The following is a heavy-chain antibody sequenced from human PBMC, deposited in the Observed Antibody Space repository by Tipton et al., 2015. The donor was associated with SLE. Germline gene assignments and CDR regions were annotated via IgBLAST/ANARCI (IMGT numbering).Heavy chain of an antibody. V-gene: IGHV4-59*01. D-gene: IGHD3-22*01. CDR2: VHYSGST. J-gene: IGHJ3*02. CDR1: GGSISSYY. CDR3: ARDRLYDPFAFVT. Sequence: TLSLTCSLSGGSISSYYWSWIRQSPGMGLEWIGYVHYSGSTNYNPSLKGRVTISVDTSKNQFSLRLNSVTAADTAVYYCARDRLYDPFAFVTWGQGTMVAVSS.